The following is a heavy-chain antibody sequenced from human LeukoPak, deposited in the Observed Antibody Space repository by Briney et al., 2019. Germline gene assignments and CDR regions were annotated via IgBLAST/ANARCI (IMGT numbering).Heavy chain of an antibody. D-gene: IGHD1-26*01. Sequence: GGSLRLSCAASGFTFSNYAMSWVRQAPGRGLEWVSGFNGSGDRTYYADSVKGRFTISRDNSKNTLYLQMNNLRAGDTAVYYCARRGSYYPFDYWGQGTLVTVSS. CDR2: FNGSGDRT. CDR3: ARRGSYYPFDY. V-gene: IGHV3-23*01. CDR1: GFTFSNYA. J-gene: IGHJ4*02.